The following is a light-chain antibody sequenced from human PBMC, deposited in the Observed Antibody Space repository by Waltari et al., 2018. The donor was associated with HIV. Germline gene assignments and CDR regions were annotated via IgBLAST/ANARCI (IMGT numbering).Light chain of an antibody. Sequence: QSVLTQPPSASGTPEQRVTISCSGSTSNIGRNTVSWFQQFPGTAPKVLIYGKNPRPSGVPARFSRSKSGTSASLAISGLQSEDEADYYCASWDDSLNGPVFGGGTKLTVV. CDR3: ASWDDSLNGPV. J-gene: IGLJ2*01. V-gene: IGLV1-44*01. CDR2: GKN. CDR1: TSNIGRNT.